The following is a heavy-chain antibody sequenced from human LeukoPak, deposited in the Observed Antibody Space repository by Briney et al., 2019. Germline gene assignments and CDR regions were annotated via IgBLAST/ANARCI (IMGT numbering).Heavy chain of an antibody. Sequence: ASVKVSCKSYGYTFTGYYMHWGRQAPGQGLEWMGWINPNSGDTSYAQNFQGRVTMTRDTSITTAYMELSSLTSDDTAAYYCVRGGKMAAAGTESPALFDYWGQGTLVAVSS. D-gene: IGHD6-13*01. V-gene: IGHV1-2*02. CDR3: VRGGKMAAAGTESPALFDY. CDR1: GYTFTGYY. CDR2: INPNSGDT. J-gene: IGHJ4*02.